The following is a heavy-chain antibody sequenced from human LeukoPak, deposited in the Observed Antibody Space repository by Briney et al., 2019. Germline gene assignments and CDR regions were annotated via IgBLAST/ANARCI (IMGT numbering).Heavy chain of an antibody. Sequence: PGASLRLSCAASGLTFSSYAISWVRQAPGKGLEWVSAISGSGGSTYYADSVKRRFTISRDKSKNTLYLQMNRLSAEDTAVYYCAKDYRNYAEISNFDYWGQGTLVTVSS. CDR3: AKDYRNYAEISNFDY. V-gene: IGHV3-23*01. D-gene: IGHD4-11*01. CDR2: ISGSGGST. CDR1: GLTFSSYA. J-gene: IGHJ4*02.